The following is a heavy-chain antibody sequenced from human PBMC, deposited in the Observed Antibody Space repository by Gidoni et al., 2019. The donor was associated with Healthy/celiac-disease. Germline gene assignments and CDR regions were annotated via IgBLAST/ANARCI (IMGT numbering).Heavy chain of an antibody. Sequence: QVQLVQSGAEVKKPGASVKVSCKASGYTFTSYGIRWVRQAPGQGLEWMGWISAYNGNTNYAQKLQGRGTMTTDTSTSTAYMELRSLRSDDTAVYYCARKYYYDSSGYYPPGAFDIWGQGTMVTVSS. D-gene: IGHD3-22*01. CDR3: ARKYYYDSSGYYPPGAFDI. V-gene: IGHV1-18*01. CDR2: ISAYNGNT. CDR1: GYTFTSYG. J-gene: IGHJ3*02.